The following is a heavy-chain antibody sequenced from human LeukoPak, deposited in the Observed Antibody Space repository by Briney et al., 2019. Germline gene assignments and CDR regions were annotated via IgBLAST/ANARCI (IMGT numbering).Heavy chain of an antibody. D-gene: IGHD5-18*01. CDR2: ISSSSSYI. Sequence: GGSLRLSCAASGFTFSSYRMSWLRQAPGKGLEWVSSISSSSSYIYYADSVKGRFTISRDNAKNSLYLQMNSLRAEDTAVYYCAREERYSYAQVDYWGQGTLVTVSS. CDR3: AREERYSYAQVDY. V-gene: IGHV3-21*01. J-gene: IGHJ4*02. CDR1: GFTFSSYR.